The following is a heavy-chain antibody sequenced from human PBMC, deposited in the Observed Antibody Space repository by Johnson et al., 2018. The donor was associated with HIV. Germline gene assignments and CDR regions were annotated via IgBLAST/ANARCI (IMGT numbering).Heavy chain of an antibody. J-gene: IGHJ3*02. CDR1: GFTVRSNY. CDR2: IYSGDTT. CDR3: TTDLASDAFDI. Sequence: VQLVESGGGLVQPGGSLRLSCAASGFTVRSNYMSWVRQAPGKGLEWVSLIYSGDTTYYADSVQGRFTISRDNSKNTLYLQMNSLKTEDTAVYYCTTDLASDAFDIWGQGTMVTVSS. V-gene: IGHV3-66*01.